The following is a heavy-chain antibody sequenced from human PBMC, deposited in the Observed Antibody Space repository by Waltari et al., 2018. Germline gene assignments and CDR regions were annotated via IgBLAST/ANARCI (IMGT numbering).Heavy chain of an antibody. D-gene: IGHD2-15*01. Sequence: QVQLVQSGSELKNPGASVTISCRTSGYIFTSPGMYWVRQAPTQGLQWMGWINTNTRNPTYSQDFTGRFFFSLDKSVDTAYLEISSLQSEDTAIYFCARDPKYCSGGTCKAWFDSWGQGTLVSVSS. CDR2: INTNTRNP. J-gene: IGHJ5*01. V-gene: IGHV7-4-1*02. CDR3: ARDPKYCSGGTCKAWFDS. CDR1: GYIFTSPG.